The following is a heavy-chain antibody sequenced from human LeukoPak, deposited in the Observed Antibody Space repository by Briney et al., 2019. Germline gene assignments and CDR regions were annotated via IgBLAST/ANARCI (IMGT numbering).Heavy chain of an antibody. V-gene: IGHV4-59*01. J-gene: IGHJ3*02. D-gene: IGHD5-24*01. CDR2: IYYRGST. Sequence: SETLSLTCTVSGGSISNYHWSWIRQPPGKGLGWIGYIYYRGSTKYNPSLESRVTISVDMSKNQFSLKLNSVTAADTAVYYCVRVQADGHSDIWGQGTMVTVP. CDR1: GGSISNYH. CDR3: VRVQADGHSDI.